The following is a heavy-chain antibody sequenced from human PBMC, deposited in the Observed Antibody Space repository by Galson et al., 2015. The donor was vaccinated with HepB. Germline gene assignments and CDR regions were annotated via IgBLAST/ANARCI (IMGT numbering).Heavy chain of an antibody. V-gene: IGHV6-1*01. CDR1: GDSVSSNSAA. J-gene: IGHJ2*01. D-gene: IGHD2-21*01. CDR3: AGETPTATYCGGDCYSDWYFDL. Sequence: CAISGDSVSSNSAAWNWIRQSPSRGLEWLGRTYYRSKWYNDYAVSVKSRITINPDTSKNQFSLQLNSVTPEDTAVYYCAGETPTATYCGGDCYSDWYFDLWGRGTLVTVSS. CDR2: TYYRSKWYN.